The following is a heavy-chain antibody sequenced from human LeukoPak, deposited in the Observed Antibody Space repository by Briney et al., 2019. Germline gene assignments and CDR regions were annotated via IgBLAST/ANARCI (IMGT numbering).Heavy chain of an antibody. CDR2: MNPKSPGT. CDR1: GYSFTAYY. J-gene: IGHJ6*03. V-gene: IGHV1-2*02. CDR3: ARDPAQSYYTDV. Sequence: GASVKVSCKASGYSFTAYYIHWVRQAPGQGLEWMGWMNPKSPGTNYAQKFQGRVTMTRDTSISTAYMELSSLTSDDSAVYCCARDPAQSYYTDVWGIGTTVTVSS.